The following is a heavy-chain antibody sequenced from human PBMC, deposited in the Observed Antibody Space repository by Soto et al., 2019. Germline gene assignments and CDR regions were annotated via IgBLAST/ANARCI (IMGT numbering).Heavy chain of an antibody. CDR3: ARDLTVVVPAAMRGYYYGMDV. D-gene: IGHD2-2*01. V-gene: IGHV1-18*01. CDR1: GYTFTSYG. Sequence: QVQLVQSGAEVKKPGASVKVSCKASGYTFTSYGISWVRQAPGQGLEWMGWISAYNGNTNSAQKLQGRVTMTTDTSTSTAYMELRSLRSDDTAVYYCARDLTVVVPAAMRGYYYGMDVWGQGTTVTVSS. CDR2: ISAYNGNT. J-gene: IGHJ6*02.